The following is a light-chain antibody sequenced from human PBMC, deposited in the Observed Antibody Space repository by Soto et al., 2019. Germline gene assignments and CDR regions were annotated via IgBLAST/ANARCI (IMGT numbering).Light chain of an antibody. Sequence: DVVMTQSPLSLPVSLGQPASISCRSSQSLIHSDGDTYLNWFQQRPCQSPRRLIYKVSDRDSGVPDRFSGSGSGTDFTLKISRVEAEDVGVYSCMQGTHWPWTFGQGTEVEIK. CDR3: MQGTHWPWT. CDR1: QSLIHSDGDTY. J-gene: IGKJ1*01. CDR2: KVS. V-gene: IGKV2-30*02.